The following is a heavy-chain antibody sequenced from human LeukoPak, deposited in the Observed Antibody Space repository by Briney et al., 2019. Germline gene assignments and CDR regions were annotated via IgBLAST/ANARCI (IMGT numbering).Heavy chain of an antibody. V-gene: IGHV3-7*01. CDR3: ARDETYCSSTSCQNKYYYYYYYMDV. D-gene: IGHD2-2*01. Sequence: GGSLRLSCAASGFTFSSYWMSWVRQAPGKGLEWVANIKPDGSETYYVDSVKGRFTISRDNAKNSRYLQMNSLRAEDTAVYYCARDETYCSSTSCQNKYYYYYYYMDVWGKGTTVTVSS. J-gene: IGHJ6*03. CDR1: GFTFSSYW. CDR2: IKPDGSET.